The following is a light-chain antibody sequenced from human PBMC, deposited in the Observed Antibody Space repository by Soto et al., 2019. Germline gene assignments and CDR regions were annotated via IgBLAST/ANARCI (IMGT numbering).Light chain of an antibody. CDR2: GNS. J-gene: IGLJ3*02. Sequence: QPVLTQPPSVSGAPGQRVTISCTGSSSNIGAGYDVHWYQQLPGTAPKLLIYGNSNRPSGVPDRFSGSKSGTSASLAITGLQAEEEADYSCQSYDSSLSGWVFGGGTQLTVL. CDR3: QSYDSSLSGWV. V-gene: IGLV1-40*01. CDR1: SSNIGAGYD.